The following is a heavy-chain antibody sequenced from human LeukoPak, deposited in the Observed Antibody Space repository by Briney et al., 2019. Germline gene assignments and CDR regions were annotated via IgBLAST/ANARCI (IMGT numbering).Heavy chain of an antibody. CDR2: IYYSEST. D-gene: IGHD2-2*01. Sequence: PSETLSLTCTVSGGSISSYYWSWIRQPPGKGLEWIGYIYYSESTNYNPSLKSRVTISVDASKNQFSLKLSSVTAADTAVYYCARVQARYQLLLGFYFDYWGQGTLVTVSS. J-gene: IGHJ4*02. V-gene: IGHV4-59*12. CDR3: ARVQARYQLLLGFYFDY. CDR1: GGSISSYY.